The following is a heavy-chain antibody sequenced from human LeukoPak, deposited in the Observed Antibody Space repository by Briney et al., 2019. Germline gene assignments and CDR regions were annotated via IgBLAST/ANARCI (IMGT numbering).Heavy chain of an antibody. V-gene: IGHV1-69*05. D-gene: IGHD2-15*01. CDR3: GVGGSNFFDYAFDI. J-gene: IGHJ3*02. CDR1: GGTFSSYA. CDR2: IIPIFGTA. Sequence: SVKVSCKASGGTFSSYAISWVRQAPGQGVEWMGGIIPIFGTANYAQKFQGRVTITTDESTSTAYMELSSLRSEDTAVYYCGVGGSNFFDYAFDIWGQGTMVTVSS.